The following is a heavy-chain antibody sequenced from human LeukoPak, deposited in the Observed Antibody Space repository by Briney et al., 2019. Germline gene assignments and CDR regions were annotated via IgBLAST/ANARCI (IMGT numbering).Heavy chain of an antibody. V-gene: IGHV1-69*04. D-gene: IGHD2-2*01. CDR3: ARGVVPAAMLEGNWYFDL. J-gene: IGHJ2*01. CDR1: GGTFSSYA. Sequence: SVKVSCKASGGTFSSYAISWVRQAPGQGLEWMGRIIPILGIANYAQEFQGRVTITADKSTSTAYMELSSLRSEDTAVYYCARGVVPAAMLEGNWYFDLWGRGTLVTVSS. CDR2: IIPILGIA.